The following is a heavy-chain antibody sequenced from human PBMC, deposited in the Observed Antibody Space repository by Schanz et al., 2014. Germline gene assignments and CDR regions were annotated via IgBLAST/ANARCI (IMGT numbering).Heavy chain of an antibody. CDR1: GGSIRSGTYY. D-gene: IGHD1-1*01. J-gene: IGHJ2*01. Sequence: QVQLQESGPGLLKPSETLSLTCTVSGGSIRSGTYYWSWIRQPAGKALEWVGRVFPNGITNYNPSPKSRATISLDASKNQFSLTLTSLTAADTAVYYCARDTTWRLDLWGRGTLVTVSS. CDR3: ARDTTWRLDL. V-gene: IGHV4-61*02. CDR2: VFPNGIT.